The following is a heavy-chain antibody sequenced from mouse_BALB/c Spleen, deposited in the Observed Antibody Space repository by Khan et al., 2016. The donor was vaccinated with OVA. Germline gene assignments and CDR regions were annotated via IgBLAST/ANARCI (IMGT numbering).Heavy chain of an antibody. CDR1: GYSITSGYA. CDR3: ARGNYYGYYFDY. J-gene: IGHJ2*01. Sequence: VQLKQSGPGLVKPSQSLSLTCTVTGYSITSGYARNWIRQFPGNKLEWMGYISYSGGTSHNPSLKSRISITRDTSKNQFFLQLNSVTTEDTATYYCARGNYYGYYFDYWGQGTTLTVSS. V-gene: IGHV3-2*02. CDR2: ISYSGGT. D-gene: IGHD1-1*01.